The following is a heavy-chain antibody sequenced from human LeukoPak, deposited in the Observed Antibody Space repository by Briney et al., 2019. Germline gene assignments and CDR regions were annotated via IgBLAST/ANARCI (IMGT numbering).Heavy chain of an antibody. Sequence: SETLSLTCTVSGGSISSYYWSWIRQPPGKGLEWIGRIYTSGSTNYNPSLNSRVTISVDTSNNQFSLKLSSVTAADTAVYYCARHKGQWLVPDYFDYWGQGTLVTVSS. CDR3: ARHKGQWLVPDYFDY. CDR2: IYTSGST. CDR1: GGSISSYY. J-gene: IGHJ4*02. D-gene: IGHD6-19*01. V-gene: IGHV4-59*08.